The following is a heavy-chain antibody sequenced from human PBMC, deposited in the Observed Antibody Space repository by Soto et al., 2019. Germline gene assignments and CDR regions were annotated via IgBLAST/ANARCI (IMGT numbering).Heavy chain of an antibody. CDR1: GFNFNDYA. V-gene: IGHV3-9*01. D-gene: IGHD2-21*02. CDR2: ISWNSVII. J-gene: IGHJ6*02. CDR3: AKDPSRQFVTYDMDV. Sequence: GGSLRLSCAASGFNFNDYAMHWVRQAPGKGLEWVSGISWNSVIIGYADSVKGRFTISRDNAKNSLYLQMNSLGAEDTALYYCAKDPSRQFVTYDMDVWGQGTTVTVSS.